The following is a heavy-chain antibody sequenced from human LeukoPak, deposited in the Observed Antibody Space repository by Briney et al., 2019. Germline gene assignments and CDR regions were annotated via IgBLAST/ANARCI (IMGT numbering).Heavy chain of an antibody. Sequence: GGSLRLSCAASGFTFSTYWMSWVRQAPGKGLEWVANINQGGSDKYYVDSVKGRFTISRDNANDLLYLQMNSLRGEDTAVYYCTRDRSRAEDDWGQGTLVTVSS. CDR2: INQGGSDK. CDR3: TRDRSRAEDD. D-gene: IGHD1-14*01. J-gene: IGHJ4*02. CDR1: GFTFSTYW. V-gene: IGHV3-7*01.